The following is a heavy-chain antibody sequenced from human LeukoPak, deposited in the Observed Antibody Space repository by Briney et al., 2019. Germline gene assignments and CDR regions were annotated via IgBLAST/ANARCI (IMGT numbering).Heavy chain of an antibody. CDR3: ARQQQYYDFWSGYYRFDP. V-gene: IGHV4-38-2*01. CDR1: GYSISSGYY. CDR2: IYHSGST. Sequence: PSETLSLTCAVSGYSISSGYYWGWIRQPPGKGLEWIGSIYHSGSTYYNPSLKSRVTISVDTSKNQFSLKLSSVTAADTAVYYCARQQQYYDFWSGYYRFDPWGQGTLVTVSS. J-gene: IGHJ5*02. D-gene: IGHD3-3*01.